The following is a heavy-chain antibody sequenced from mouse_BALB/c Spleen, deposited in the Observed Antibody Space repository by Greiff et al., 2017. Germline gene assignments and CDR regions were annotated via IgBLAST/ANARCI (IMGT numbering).Heavy chain of an antibody. Sequence: EVKLVESGGGLVQPGGSMKLSCVASGFTFSNYWMNWVRQSPEKGLEWVAEIRLKSNNYATHYAESVKGRFTISRDDSKSSVYLQMNNLRAEDTGIYYCTKAARATCYAMDYWGQGTSVTVSS. J-gene: IGHJ4*01. CDR1: GFTFSNYW. CDR3: TKAARATCYAMDY. CDR2: IRLKSNNYAT. V-gene: IGHV6-6*02. D-gene: IGHD3-1*01.